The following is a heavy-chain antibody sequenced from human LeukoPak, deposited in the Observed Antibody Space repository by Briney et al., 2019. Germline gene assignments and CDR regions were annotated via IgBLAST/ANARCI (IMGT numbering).Heavy chain of an antibody. V-gene: IGHV4-4*07. Sequence: PSETLSLTCTVSGGSISSYYWSWIRQPAGKGLEWIGRIFTSGSTNYNPSLRSRVTMSVDTSKNQFSLMLSSVTAADTAVYYCARGYDSSGYYNFDYWGQGTLVTVSS. D-gene: IGHD3-22*01. CDR3: ARGYDSSGYYNFDY. J-gene: IGHJ4*02. CDR2: IFTSGST. CDR1: GGSISSYY.